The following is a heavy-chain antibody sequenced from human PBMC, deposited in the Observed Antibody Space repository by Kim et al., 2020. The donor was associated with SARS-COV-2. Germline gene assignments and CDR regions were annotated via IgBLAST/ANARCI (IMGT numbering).Heavy chain of an antibody. J-gene: IGHJ3*02. D-gene: IGHD2-21*02. CDR1: GYNFTSFE. CDR3: ARGVTAGVDI. CDR2: MSPNRLNT. V-gene: IGHV1-8*01. Sequence: ASVKVSCKASGYNFTSFEINWVRQATGQGLEWMGRMSPNRLNTGSAQKFQGRVTMSTDISITTAYMELSSVTSEDTAVYYCARGVTAGVDIWGQGTMVTVAS.